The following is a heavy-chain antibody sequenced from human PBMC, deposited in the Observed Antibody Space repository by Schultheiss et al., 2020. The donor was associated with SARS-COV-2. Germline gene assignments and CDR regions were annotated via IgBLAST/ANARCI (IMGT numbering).Heavy chain of an antibody. CDR2: ISSNGGST. V-gene: IGHV3-64*04. CDR3: ARETPHCSGGSCYSDSLDY. J-gene: IGHJ4*01. CDR1: GFTFSSYA. D-gene: IGHD2-15*01. Sequence: VGSLRLSCSASGFTFSSYAMHWVRQAPGKGLEYVSAISSNGGSTYYADSVKGRFTISRDNSKNTLYLQMNSLRAEDTAVYYCARETPHCSGGSCYSDSLDYWGHGTLVTVSS.